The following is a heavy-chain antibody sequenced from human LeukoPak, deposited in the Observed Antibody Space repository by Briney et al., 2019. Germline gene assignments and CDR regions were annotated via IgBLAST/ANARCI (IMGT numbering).Heavy chain of an antibody. CDR1: GFTLSSYA. V-gene: IGHV3-30-3*01. CDR2: ISYDGSNK. J-gene: IGHJ4*02. CDR3: ARDWQTSGFDY. D-gene: IGHD3-10*01. Sequence: GGSLRLSCAASGFTLSSYAMHWVRQAPGKGLEWVAVISYDGSNKYYADSVKGRFTISRDNSKNTLYLQMNSLRAEDTAVYYCARDWQTSGFDYWGLGTLLIVSS.